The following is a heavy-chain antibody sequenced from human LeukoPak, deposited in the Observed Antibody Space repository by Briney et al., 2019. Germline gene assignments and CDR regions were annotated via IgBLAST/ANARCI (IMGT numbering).Heavy chain of an antibody. CDR2: INAGNDNT. CDR1: GGTFTNYA. Sequence: GASVTVSCTASGGTFTNYAIHWVRQAPGQRLEWMGWINAGNDNTKYSQKFQGRVTITRDTSASTVYMELSSLRSEDMAVYYCTRGLLWFGELSPPGYWGQGTLITVSS. V-gene: IGHV1-3*01. J-gene: IGHJ4*02. D-gene: IGHD3-10*01. CDR3: TRGLLWFGELSPPGY.